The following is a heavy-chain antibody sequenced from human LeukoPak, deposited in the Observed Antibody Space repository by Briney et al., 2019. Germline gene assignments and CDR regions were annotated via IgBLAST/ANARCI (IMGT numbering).Heavy chain of an antibody. CDR1: GGSFSGYY. V-gene: IGHV4-34*01. Sequence: SETLSLTCAVYGGSFSGYYWSWIRQPPGKGLEWIGEINHSGSTNYNPSLKSRVTISVDTSKNQFSLKLSSVTAADTAVYYCARGCSSTSCPQSDFDYWGQGTLVTVSS. CDR2: INHSGST. D-gene: IGHD2-2*01. CDR3: ARGCSSTSCPQSDFDY. J-gene: IGHJ4*02.